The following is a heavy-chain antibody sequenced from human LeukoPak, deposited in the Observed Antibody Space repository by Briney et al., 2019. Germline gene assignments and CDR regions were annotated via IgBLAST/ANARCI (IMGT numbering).Heavy chain of an antibody. CDR3: ARALLRCCSGTSCYWFDP. J-gene: IGHJ5*02. CDR2: IIPIFGTA. D-gene: IGHD2-2*01. CDR1: GGTFSSYV. Sequence: ASVKVSCKASGGTFSSYVISWVRQAPGKGLEWMGGIIPIFGTANYAQKFQGRVTITADESTSTAYMELSSLRSEDTAVYYCARALLRCCSGTSCYWFDPWGQGTLVTVSS. V-gene: IGHV1-69*13.